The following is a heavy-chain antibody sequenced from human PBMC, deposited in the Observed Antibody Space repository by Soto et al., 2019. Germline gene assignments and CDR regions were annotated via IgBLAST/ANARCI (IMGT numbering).Heavy chain of an antibody. CDR3: AREGTGYCSGGSCSPMDV. Sequence: ASVKVSCKASGYTFTSYDINCVRQATGQGLEWMGWMNPNSGNTGYAQKFQGRVTMTRNTSISTAYMELSSLRSEDTAVYYCAREGTGYCSGGSCSPMDVWGKGTTVTVSS. J-gene: IGHJ6*04. CDR1: GYTFTSYD. V-gene: IGHV1-8*01. D-gene: IGHD2-15*01. CDR2: MNPNSGNT.